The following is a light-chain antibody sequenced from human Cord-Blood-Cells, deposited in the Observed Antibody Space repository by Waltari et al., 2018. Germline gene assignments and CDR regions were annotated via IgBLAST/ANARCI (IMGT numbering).Light chain of an antibody. Sequence: QSVLTQPPSASGTPGQRVTISCSGSSSNIGSNYVYWYQQLPGTAPKLLIYRNNQRPSGVPDRFSDSKSGTSASLAINGLRSEDEADYYCAAWDDSLSGPVFGGGTKLTVL. V-gene: IGLV1-47*01. CDR2: RNN. J-gene: IGLJ3*02. CDR1: SSNIGSNY. CDR3: AAWDDSLSGPV.